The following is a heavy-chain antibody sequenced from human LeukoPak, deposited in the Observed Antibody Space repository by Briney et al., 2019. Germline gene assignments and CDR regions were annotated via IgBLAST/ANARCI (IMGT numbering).Heavy chain of an antibody. CDR2: IYYSGST. D-gene: IGHD6-13*01. J-gene: IGHJ4*02. CDR1: GGSISSGGYY. Sequence: SETLSLTCTVSGGSISSGGYYWSWIRQHPGKGLEWIGYIYYSGSTYYTPSLKSRVTISVDTSKNQFSLKLSSVTAADTAVYYCARAVPGSSWYFDYWGQGTLVTVSS. V-gene: IGHV4-31*03. CDR3: ARAVPGSSWYFDY.